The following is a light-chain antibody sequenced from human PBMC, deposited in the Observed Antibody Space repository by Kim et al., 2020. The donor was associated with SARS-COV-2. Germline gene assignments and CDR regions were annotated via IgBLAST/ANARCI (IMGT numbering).Light chain of an antibody. J-gene: IGLJ1*01. CDR3: ATWDDSLSGFYV. CDR2: SNS. V-gene: IGLV1-44*01. CDR1: NSNIETNA. Sequence: QSVLTQPPSASETPGQRVIISCSGSNSNIETNAVNWYQQLPGSAPKLLIYSNSHRPSGVPDRFSGSTSGTSASLAISGLRSEDEADYYCATWDDSLSGFYVFGTGTQLTVL.